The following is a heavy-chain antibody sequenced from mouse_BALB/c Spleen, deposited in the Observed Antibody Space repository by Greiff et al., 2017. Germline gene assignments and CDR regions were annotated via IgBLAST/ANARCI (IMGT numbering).Heavy chain of an antibody. V-gene: IGHV3-2*02. J-gene: IGHJ3*01. CDR2: ISYSGST. D-gene: IGHD2-4*01. Sequence: VQLKESGPGLVKPSQSLSLTCTVTGYSITSDYAWNWIRQFPGNKLEWMGYISYSGSTSYNPSLKSRISVTRDTSKNQFFLQLNSVTTEDTATYYCATSTMITTGAWFAYWGQGTLVTVSA. CDR3: ATSTMITTGAWFAY. CDR1: GYSITSDYA.